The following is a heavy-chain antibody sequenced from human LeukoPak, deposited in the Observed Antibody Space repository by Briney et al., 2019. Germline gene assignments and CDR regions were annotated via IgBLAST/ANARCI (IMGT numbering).Heavy chain of an antibody. CDR1: GGSISSYY. CDR3: AKTLDDGYNPA. Sequence: SSETLSLTCTVSGGSISSYYWSWVRQPPGKGLEWIGYVHYIGTTKYNPSLKSRVTISVDTSKNQFSLKLNSVTAADTAVYYCAKTLDDGYNPAWGQGALVTVSS. D-gene: IGHD5-24*01. J-gene: IGHJ5*02. V-gene: IGHV4-59*01. CDR2: VHYIGTT.